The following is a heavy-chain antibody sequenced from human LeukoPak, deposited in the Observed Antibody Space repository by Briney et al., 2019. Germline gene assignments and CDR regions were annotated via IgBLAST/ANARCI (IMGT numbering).Heavy chain of an antibody. CDR2: IYYSGST. J-gene: IGHJ4*02. CDR3: ARVTVGASWFDY. V-gene: IGHV4-61*01. CDR1: GGSLSSGSYY. D-gene: IGHD1-26*01. Sequence: SETLSLTCTVSGGSLSSGSYYWRWIRQPPGTGLEWIGYIYYSGSTNYNPSLTSRDTISVDTSKNQFSLKLSSVTAADTAVYYRARVTVGASWFDYWGQGTLVTVSS.